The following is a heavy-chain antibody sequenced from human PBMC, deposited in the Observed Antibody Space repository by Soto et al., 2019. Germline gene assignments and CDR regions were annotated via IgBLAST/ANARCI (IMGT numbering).Heavy chain of an antibody. D-gene: IGHD5-12*01. CDR1: GGSISSYY. V-gene: IGHV4-59*01. CDR3: ARDYSRYVNNWFDP. J-gene: IGHJ5*02. Sequence: SETLSLTCTVSGGSISSYYWSWIRQPPGKGLEWIGYIYYSGSTNYNPSLKSRVTISVDTSKDQFSLKLSSVTAADTAVYYCARDYSRYVNNWFDPWGQGTLVTVSS. CDR2: IYYSGST.